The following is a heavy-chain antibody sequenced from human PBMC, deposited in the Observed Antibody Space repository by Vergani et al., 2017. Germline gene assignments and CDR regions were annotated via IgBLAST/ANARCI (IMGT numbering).Heavy chain of an antibody. J-gene: IGHJ4*02. D-gene: IGHD5-24*01. Sequence: EVQLLQSEGAVVQPGGSLRLSCVASGFTFSSHAMSWVRQGHGQGLEWVSSIKNTGDSTYYADSVKGRFTISRDNSKNTLYLQMNSLRVEDTAVYYCGRGSGNYNWGQGTLVTVSS. CDR1: GFTFSSHA. CDR3: GRGSGNYN. V-gene: IGHV3-23*01. CDR2: IKNTGDST.